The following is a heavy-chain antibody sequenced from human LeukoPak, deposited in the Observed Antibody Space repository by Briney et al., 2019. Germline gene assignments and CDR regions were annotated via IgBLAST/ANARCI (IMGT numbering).Heavy chain of an antibody. D-gene: IGHD5-12*01. V-gene: IGHV3-53*04. CDR2: IYSGGST. Sequence: GGSLRLSCAASGFSFSGSALHWVRQAPGKGLEWVSVIYSGGSTYYADSVKGRFTISRHNSKNTLYLQMNSLRAEDTAVYYCARQPGGYEYYFDYWGQGTLVTVSS. J-gene: IGHJ4*02. CDR3: ARQPGGYEYYFDY. CDR1: GFSFSGSA.